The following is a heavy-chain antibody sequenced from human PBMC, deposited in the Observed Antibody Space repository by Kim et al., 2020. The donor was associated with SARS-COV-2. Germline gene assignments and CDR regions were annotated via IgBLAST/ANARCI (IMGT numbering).Heavy chain of an antibody. J-gene: IGHJ3*02. CDR3: ARDGDLYSSGKDAFDI. CDR2: IKQDGNQK. CDR1: GFTFSSSW. D-gene: IGHD6-19*01. Sequence: GGSLRLSCAASGFTFSSSWMTWVRQAPGKGLEWVANIKQDGNQKYYVDSVKGRFTISRDNAKNSLYLQMNSLRAEDTAVYYCARDGDLYSSGKDAFDIWGQGTRVTVSS. V-gene: IGHV3-7*01.